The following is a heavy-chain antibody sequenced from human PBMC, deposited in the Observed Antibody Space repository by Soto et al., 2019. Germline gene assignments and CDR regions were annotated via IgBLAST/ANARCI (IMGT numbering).Heavy chain of an antibody. V-gene: IGHV4-39*01. CDR1: GGSISSSSYY. CDR2: IYYSGST. J-gene: IGHJ3*02. D-gene: IGHD3-22*01. CDR3: ARPHYYDSSGYLHDAFDI. Sequence: QLQLQESGPGLVKPSETLSLTCTVSGGSISSSSYYWGWIRQPPGKGLEWIGSIYYSGSTYYNPSLKSRVTISVDTSKNQFSLKLSSVTAADTAVYYCARPHYYDSSGYLHDAFDIWGQGTMVTVSS.